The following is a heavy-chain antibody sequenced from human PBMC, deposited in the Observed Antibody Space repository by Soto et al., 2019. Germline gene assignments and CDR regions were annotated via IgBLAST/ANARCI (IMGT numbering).Heavy chain of an antibody. J-gene: IGHJ4*02. V-gene: IGHV3-23*01. D-gene: IGHD3-22*01. Sequence: GGSLRLSCAASGFTFSSYAMSWVRQAPGKGLEWVSAISGSGGSTYYADSVKGRFTISRDNSKNTLYLQMNSLRAEDTAVYYCAKVSLYYYDSSGRHWGQGTLVTVSS. CDR3: AKVSLYYYDSSGRH. CDR2: ISGSGGST. CDR1: GFTFSSYA.